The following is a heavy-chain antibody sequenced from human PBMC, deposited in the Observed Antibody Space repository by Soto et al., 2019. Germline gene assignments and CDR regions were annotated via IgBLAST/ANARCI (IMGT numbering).Heavy chain of an antibody. CDR3: ARDPVARTRGFLVGWFDP. J-gene: IGHJ5*02. CDR2: IIPIFGTA. D-gene: IGHD6-19*01. Sequence: QVQLVQSGAEVKKPGSSVKVSCKASGGTFSSYAISWVRQAPGQGLEWMGGIIPIFGTANYAQKFQGRGTITADESTITAYMELRSLRSEDTAVYYCARDPVARTRGFLVGWFDPWGQGTLVTVSS. V-gene: IGHV1-69*01. CDR1: GGTFSSYA.